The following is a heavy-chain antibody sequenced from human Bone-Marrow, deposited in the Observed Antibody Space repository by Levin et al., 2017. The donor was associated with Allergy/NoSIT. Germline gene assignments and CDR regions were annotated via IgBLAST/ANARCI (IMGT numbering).Heavy chain of an antibody. J-gene: IGHJ3*01. Sequence: PGGSLRLSCAASGFLVSDKYMNWVRQAPGKRLEWVSVIYSGGNRYYADSVKGRFAVSRDSSKNTLYLHMNSLRADDTAVYYCAREARGASLPDGFDVWGPGTLVTVS. D-gene: IGHD1-26*01. CDR2: IYSGGNR. CDR1: GFLVSDKY. CDR3: AREARGASLPDGFDV. V-gene: IGHV3-53*05.